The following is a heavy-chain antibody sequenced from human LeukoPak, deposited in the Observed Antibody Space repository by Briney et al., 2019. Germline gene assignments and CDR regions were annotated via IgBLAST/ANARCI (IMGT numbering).Heavy chain of an antibody. V-gene: IGHV3-9*01. D-gene: IGHD4-23*01. CDR3: AKDWSYGGNSWKYFGS. J-gene: IGHJ4*02. Sequence: PGGSLRLSCAASGLTFSSHWMHWVRQAPGKGLEWVSGISWRSDSVDYADSVKGRFTISRDNAKSSLYLQMNSLRADDTALYYCAKDWSYGGNSWKYFGSWGQGILVTVSS. CDR1: GLTFSSHW. CDR2: ISWRSDSV.